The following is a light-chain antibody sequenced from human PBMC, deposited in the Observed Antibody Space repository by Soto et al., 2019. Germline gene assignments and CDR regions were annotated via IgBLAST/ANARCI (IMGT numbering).Light chain of an antibody. CDR2: DAS. Sequence: EIVLTQSPATLSLSTGERATLSCRASQTVSSNFLAWYQQKPGQAPRLLIYDASNRATGIPARFSGSGSGTEFTLTIFSLQTEDSAVYYCQQRGEWPPGATFGQGTRLEIK. V-gene: IGKV3D-20*02. J-gene: IGKJ5*01. CDR1: QTVSSN. CDR3: QQRGEWPPGAT.